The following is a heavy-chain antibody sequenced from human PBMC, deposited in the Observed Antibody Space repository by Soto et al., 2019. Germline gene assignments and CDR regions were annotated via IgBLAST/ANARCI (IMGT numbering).Heavy chain of an antibody. D-gene: IGHD3-16*01. CDR1: GFSFSSSGVA. J-gene: IGHJ4*02. Sequence: QITLKESGPTLVEPTQTLTLTCTFSGFSFSSSGVAVGWIRQPPGKALAWVAFICWDDDKRYRTSLKSRLTITKDTSKNRVVLTMTNMDPVDTGTYYCAHRLRSSNGWGTFDYWGQGIVVTVSS. CDR3: AHRLRSSNGWGTFDY. CDR2: ICWDDDK. V-gene: IGHV2-5*02.